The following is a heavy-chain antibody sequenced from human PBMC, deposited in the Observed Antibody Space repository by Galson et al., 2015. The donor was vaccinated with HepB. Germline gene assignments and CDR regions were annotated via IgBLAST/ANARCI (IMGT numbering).Heavy chain of an antibody. CDR2: INTYNGNT. CDR3: AGASDFHFRDYDF. CDR1: GYTFLNHA. D-gene: IGHD2-21*02. V-gene: IGHV1-18*01. J-gene: IGHJ4*02. Sequence: SVKVSCTASGYTFLNHAISWVRQAPGQGLEWMGWINTYNGNTNYAQKLQGRVTMTTDNSTSTAYMELRSLRSDATAVYYCAGASDFHFRDYDFWGQGTLVTVSS.